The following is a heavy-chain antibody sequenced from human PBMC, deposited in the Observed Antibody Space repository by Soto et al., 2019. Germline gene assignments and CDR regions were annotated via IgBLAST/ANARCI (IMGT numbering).Heavy chain of an antibody. CDR3: ASARRSYCSGGSCYGLFDY. J-gene: IGHJ4*02. CDR1: GYSFTSYW. Sequence: SCKGSGYSFTSYWISWVRQMPGKGLEWMGRIDPSDSYTNYSPSFQGHVTISADKSISTAYLQWSSLKASDTAMYYCASARRSYCSGGSCYGLFDYWGQGTLVTVSS. D-gene: IGHD2-15*01. V-gene: IGHV5-10-1*01. CDR2: IDPSDSYT.